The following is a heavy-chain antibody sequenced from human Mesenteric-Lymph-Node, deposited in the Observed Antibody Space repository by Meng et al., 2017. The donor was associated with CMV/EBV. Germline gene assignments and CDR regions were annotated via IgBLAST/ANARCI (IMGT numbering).Heavy chain of an antibody. CDR3: TRDAHYYCGGDCYYFDV. D-gene: IGHD2-21*01. J-gene: IGHJ4*02. CDR2: IKQDGSEK. V-gene: IGHV3-7*01. CDR1: GFIFNNYW. Sequence: GGSLRLSCAASGFIFNNYWMHWVRQAPGKGLEWVANIKQDGSEKYYVDSVKGRFTISSDNAENSLFLQMNSLRAEDTAVYYCTRDAHYYCGGDCYYFDVWGQGSLVTVSS.